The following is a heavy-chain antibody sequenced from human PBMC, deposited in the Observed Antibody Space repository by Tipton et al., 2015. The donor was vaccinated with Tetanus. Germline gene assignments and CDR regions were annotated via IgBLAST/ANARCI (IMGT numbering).Heavy chain of an antibody. CDR1: GFTFNNYA. V-gene: IGHV3-23*01. CDR2: ITGSGGTT. D-gene: IGHD3-16*01. J-gene: IGHJ4*02. Sequence: SLRLSCTASGFTFNNYAMSWVRQAPGKGLEWVASITGSGGTTFYPESLRGRFTISRDNSNNTVFPHLSSLRVEDTAVYYCAQGEESLSQKLCWGQGTLVTVSS. CDR3: AQGEESLSQKLC.